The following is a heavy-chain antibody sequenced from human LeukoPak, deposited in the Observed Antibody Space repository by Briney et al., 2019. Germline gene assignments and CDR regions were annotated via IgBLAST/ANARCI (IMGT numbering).Heavy chain of an antibody. CDR3: ARDVTAMVPAFDI. J-gene: IGHJ3*02. D-gene: IGHD5-18*01. V-gene: IGHV1-69*06. Sequence: ASVKVSCKASGGTFSGYAISWVRQAPGQGLEWMGGIIPIFGTANYAQKFQGRVTITADKSTSTAYMELSSLRSEDTAVYYCARDVTAMVPAFDIWGQGTMVTVSS. CDR1: GGTFSGYA. CDR2: IIPIFGTA.